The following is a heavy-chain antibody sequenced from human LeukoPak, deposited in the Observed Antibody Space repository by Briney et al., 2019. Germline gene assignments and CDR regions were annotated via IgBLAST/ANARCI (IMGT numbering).Heavy chain of an antibody. CDR1: GFPLSHYW. CDR3: ARGDSASKIDY. CDR2: IKEDGSEN. J-gene: IGHJ4*02. V-gene: IGHV3-7*01. D-gene: IGHD1-26*01. Sequence: GGSLRLSCAASGFPLSHYWMSWVRQTPAKGLEWVANIKEDGSENYSADSVKGRFTISRDNAKNALYLQMNSLRVEDTAVYFCARGDSASKIDYWGQGTLVTVSS.